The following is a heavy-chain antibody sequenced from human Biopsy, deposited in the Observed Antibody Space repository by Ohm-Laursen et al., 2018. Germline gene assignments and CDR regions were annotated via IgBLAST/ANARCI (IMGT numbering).Heavy chain of an antibody. V-gene: IGHV3-48*01. CDR2: TDTTSGTK. Sequence: SLRLSCAASGVTLSGYGMNWARQAPGKGLEWVSYTDTTSGTKFYADSVKGRFTISRDNAKNSLYLQMTSLRAEDTAVYFCVRGWWNRSSLFLDHWGQGSLVTVSS. CDR1: GVTLSGYG. CDR3: VRGWWNRSSLFLDH. D-gene: IGHD1/OR15-1a*01. J-gene: IGHJ4*02.